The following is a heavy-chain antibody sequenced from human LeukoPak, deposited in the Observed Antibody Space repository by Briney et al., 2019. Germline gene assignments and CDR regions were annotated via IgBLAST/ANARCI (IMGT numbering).Heavy chain of an antibody. Sequence: PGGSLRLSCAASGFTFSSHAIHWVRQAPGKGLEWVAVIWFDGSNKYYVDSVKGRFTISRDNSKNTVYLQMNSLRAEDTAVYYCAKDSIVGATSGVYWGQGTLVTVSS. CDR2: IWFDGSNK. V-gene: IGHV3-33*06. CDR1: GFTFSSHA. D-gene: IGHD1-26*01. CDR3: AKDSIVGATSGVY. J-gene: IGHJ4*02.